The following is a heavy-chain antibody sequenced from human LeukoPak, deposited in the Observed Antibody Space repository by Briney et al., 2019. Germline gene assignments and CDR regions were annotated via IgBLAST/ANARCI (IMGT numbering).Heavy chain of an antibody. CDR2: MNPNSGNT. CDR1: GYTFTSYD. D-gene: IGHD3-10*01. CDR3: ARGRRGSGSYYTPLDY. V-gene: IGHV1-8*01. J-gene: IGHJ4*02. Sequence: PWASVKVSCKASGYTFTSYDINWVRQATGQGLEWMGWMNPNSGNTGYAQKFQGRVTMTRNTSISTAYMELSSLRSEDTAVYYCARGRRGSGSYYTPLDYWGQGTLVTVSS.